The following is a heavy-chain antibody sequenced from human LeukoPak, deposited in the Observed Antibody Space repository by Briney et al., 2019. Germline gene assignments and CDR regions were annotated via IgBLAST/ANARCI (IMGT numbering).Heavy chain of an antibody. CDR3: AKNYYDSSGLFDY. Sequence: GGSQRLSCAASGFTFSSYSMNWVRQAPGKGLEWVSSISSSSSYIYYADSVKGRFTISRDNAKNSLHLQMNSLRAEDTAVYYCAKNYYDSSGLFDYWGQGTLVIVSS. D-gene: IGHD3-22*01. CDR2: ISSSSSYI. J-gene: IGHJ4*02. CDR1: GFTFSSYS. V-gene: IGHV3-21*01.